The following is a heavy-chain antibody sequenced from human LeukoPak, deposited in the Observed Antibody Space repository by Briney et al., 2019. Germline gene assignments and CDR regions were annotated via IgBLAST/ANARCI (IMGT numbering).Heavy chain of an antibody. CDR1: GFTFSSYS. CDR2: ISSSSSYI. J-gene: IGHJ4*02. Sequence: GGSLRLSCAASGFTFSSYSMNWVRQAPGKGLECVSSISSSSSYIYYADSVKGRFTISRDNAKNSLYLQMNSLRAEDTAVYYCARVRRGDFDYWGQGTLVTVSS. CDR3: ARVRRGDFDY. V-gene: IGHV3-21*01. D-gene: IGHD3-16*01.